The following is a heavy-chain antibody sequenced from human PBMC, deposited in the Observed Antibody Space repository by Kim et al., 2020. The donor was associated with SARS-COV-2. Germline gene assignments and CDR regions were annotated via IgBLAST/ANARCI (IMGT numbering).Heavy chain of an antibody. J-gene: IGHJ4*02. Sequence: ANSGKGRFTISRENSKNTLCMQIDSLTADDTAVYYCARDGGRQLGTEGFDYWGQGTLVTVSS. D-gene: IGHD6-6*01. V-gene: IGHV3-33*01. CDR3: ARDGGRQLGTEGFDY.